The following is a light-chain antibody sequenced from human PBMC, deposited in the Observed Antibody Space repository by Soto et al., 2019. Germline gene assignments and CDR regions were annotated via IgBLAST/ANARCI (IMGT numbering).Light chain of an antibody. CDR1: QSISSW. CDR2: DAS. V-gene: IGKV1-33*01. CDR3: QQYDNLPLT. Sequence: DIQMTQSPSSVSASVGDRVTITCRASQSISSWLAWYQQKPGKAPKLLIYDASNLETGVPSRFSGSGSGTDFTLTISSLQPEDIATYYCQQYDNLPLTFGGGTKVDIK. J-gene: IGKJ4*01.